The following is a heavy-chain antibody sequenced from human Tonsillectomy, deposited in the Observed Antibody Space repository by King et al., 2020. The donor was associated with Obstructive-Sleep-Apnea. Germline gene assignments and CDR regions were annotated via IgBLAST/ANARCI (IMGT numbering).Heavy chain of an antibody. J-gene: IGHJ4*02. Sequence: VQLVESGGGLVQPGGSLRLSCAASGFTFSSYAMSWVRQAPGKGLECVSAISGSGDNTYYADSVKGRFPISRDNSKNTLSRQMNSRRAEATAVFYCAKELESSGSYYFDYWGQGTLVTVSS. CDR1: GFTFSSYA. CDR3: AKELESSGSYYFDY. D-gene: IGHD6-19*01. V-gene: IGHV3-23*04. CDR2: ISGSGDNT.